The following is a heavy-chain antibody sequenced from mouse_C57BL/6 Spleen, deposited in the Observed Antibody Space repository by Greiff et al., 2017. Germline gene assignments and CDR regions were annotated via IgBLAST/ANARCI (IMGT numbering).Heavy chain of an antibody. CDR2: IWGVGST. CDR1: GFSLTSYG. V-gene: IGHV2-6*01. CDR3: ASDDGYAMDY. D-gene: IGHD2-3*01. J-gene: IGHJ4*01. Sequence: QVQLKQSGPGLVAPSQSLSITCTVSGFSLTSYGVDWVRQSPGKGLTWLGVIWGVGSTNYNSALKSILSISKDNSKSQVFLKMNSLQTDDTAMYYCASDDGYAMDYWGQGTSVTVSS.